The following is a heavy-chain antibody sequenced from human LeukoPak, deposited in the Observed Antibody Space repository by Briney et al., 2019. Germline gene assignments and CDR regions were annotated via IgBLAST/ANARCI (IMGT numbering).Heavy chain of an antibody. CDR2: ISAYNGNT. V-gene: IGHV1-18*01. CDR1: GYTFTSYG. D-gene: IGHD3-3*01. CDR3: ARDSTYYDFWSGYYSGYYYMDV. Sequence: GASVKLSCKASGYTFTSYGISWVRHAPGQGLEWMGWISAYNGNTNYAQKLQGRVTMTTDTSTSTAYMELRSLRSDDTAVYYCARDSTYYDFWSGYYSGYYYMDVWGKGTTVTVSS. J-gene: IGHJ6*03.